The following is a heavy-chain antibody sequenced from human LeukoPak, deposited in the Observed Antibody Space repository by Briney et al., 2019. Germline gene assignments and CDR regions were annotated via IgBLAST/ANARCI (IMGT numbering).Heavy chain of an antibody. CDR1: GFTFSTYW. J-gene: IGHJ3*01. CDR3: AGGSGWLVDF. D-gene: IGHD6-19*01. CDR2: INGEGGNR. V-gene: IGHV3-74*01. Sequence: GGSLRLSCAASGFTFSTYWMLWFRQAPGKGLDWVSLINGEGGNRQYADSVKGRFTVSRDNAKNTLYVQMNGLRVEDTAIYYCAGGSGWLVDFWGRGTMVTVSS.